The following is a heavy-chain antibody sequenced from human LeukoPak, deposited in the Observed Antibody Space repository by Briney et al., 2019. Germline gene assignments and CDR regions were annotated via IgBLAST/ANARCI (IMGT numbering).Heavy chain of an antibody. Sequence: PSETLSLTCTVSGGSISSYYWSWIRQPPGKGLEWIGSIFHSGSTYYNPSLKSRVTISVDTSKNQFSLKLSSVTAADTAVYYCARGPSGDSSGYYPTYWGQGTLVTVSS. J-gene: IGHJ4*02. CDR3: ARGPSGDSSGYYPTY. D-gene: IGHD3-22*01. V-gene: IGHV4-38-2*02. CDR1: GGSISSYY. CDR2: IFHSGST.